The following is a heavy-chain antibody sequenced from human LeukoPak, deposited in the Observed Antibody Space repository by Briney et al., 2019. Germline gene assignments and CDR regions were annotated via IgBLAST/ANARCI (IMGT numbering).Heavy chain of an antibody. CDR1: GGSISSSSYY. V-gene: IGHV4-39*01. CDR3: ARHYGSGSYYIPYYYYGMDV. Sequence: SETLSLTCTVSGGSISSSSYYWGWIRQPPGKGLEWIGSIYYSGSTYYNPSLKSRVTISVDTSKNQFSLKLSSVTAADTAVYYCARHYGSGSYYIPYYYYGMDVWGQGTTVTVSS. D-gene: IGHD3-10*01. J-gene: IGHJ6*02. CDR2: IYYSGST.